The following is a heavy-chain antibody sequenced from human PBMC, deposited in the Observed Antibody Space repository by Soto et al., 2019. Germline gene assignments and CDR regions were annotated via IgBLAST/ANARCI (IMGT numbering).Heavy chain of an antibody. CDR2: ISYDGSNK. D-gene: IGHD3-22*01. CDR3: AKDDSSGYYPVDY. V-gene: IGHV3-30*18. CDR1: GFTFSSYG. Sequence: GGSLRLSCAASGFTFSSYGMHWVRQAPGKGLEWVAVISYDGSNKYYADSVRGRFTISRDNSKNTLYLQMNSLRAEDTAVYYCAKDDSSGYYPVDYWGQGTLVTVSS. J-gene: IGHJ4*02.